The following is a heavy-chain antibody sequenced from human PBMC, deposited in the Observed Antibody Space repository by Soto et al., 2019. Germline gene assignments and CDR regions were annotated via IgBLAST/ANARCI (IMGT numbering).Heavy chain of an antibody. CDR2: IIPVFGAT. CDR3: ANPQKRIYRAVNDCYPTEV. CDR1: GVSFSSYA. Sequence: QVQLVQSGAEVKKPGSSVKVSCKASGVSFSSYAISWVRQAPGQGLEWMGGIIPVFGATRYAQNFQGRVTITADECTSTSYMALSSLRSEHTAVYYCANPQKRIYRAVNDCYPTEVWGRGTTATVSS. J-gene: IGHJ6*01. D-gene: IGHD2-21*02. V-gene: IGHV1-69*01.